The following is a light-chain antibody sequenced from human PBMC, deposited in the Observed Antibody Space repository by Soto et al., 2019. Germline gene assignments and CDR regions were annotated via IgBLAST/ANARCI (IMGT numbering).Light chain of an antibody. CDR1: SSDVGSYDF. CDR3: CSYSISTAYL. J-gene: IGLJ1*01. CDR2: KVN. Sequence: QSALTQPASVSGSPGQSITISCTGTSSDVGSYDFVSWYQLHPGKAPKLILFKVNNRPSGVSYRFSGSKSGNTASLTISGLQDEDEADYFCCSYSISTAYLFGTGTKVTVL. V-gene: IGLV2-14*01.